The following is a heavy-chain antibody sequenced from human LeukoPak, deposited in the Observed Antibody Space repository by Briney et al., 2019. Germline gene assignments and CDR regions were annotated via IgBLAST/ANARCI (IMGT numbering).Heavy chain of an antibody. J-gene: IGHJ3*02. V-gene: IGHV1-18*01. D-gene: IGHD6-13*01. CDR2: ISAYNGNT. CDR1: GYTFTSYG. Sequence: ASVKVSCKASGYTFTSYGISWVRQAPGQGLEWMGWISAYNGNTNYAQKLQGRVTMTTDTSTSTAYMELRSLRSDDTAVYYCAREIAAAGMDAFDIWGQGTMATVSS. CDR3: AREIAAAGMDAFDI.